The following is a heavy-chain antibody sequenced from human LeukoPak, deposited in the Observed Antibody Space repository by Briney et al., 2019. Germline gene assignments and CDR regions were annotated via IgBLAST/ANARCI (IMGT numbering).Heavy chain of an antibody. J-gene: IGHJ4*02. CDR2: ISYSGST. CDR1: GGSISSSSYY. D-gene: IGHD6-13*01. Sequence: PSETLSLTCTVSGGSISSSSYYWGWIRQPPGKGLEWIGYISYSGSTKYNPSLKSRVTISVDMSKNQFSLKLTSVTAADTAVYYCARHRRIPGAGIRGYDYWGQGILVTVSS. CDR3: ARHRRIPGAGIRGYDY. V-gene: IGHV4-61*05.